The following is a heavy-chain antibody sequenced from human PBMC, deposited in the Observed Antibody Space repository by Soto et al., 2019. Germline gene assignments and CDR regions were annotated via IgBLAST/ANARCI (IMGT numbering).Heavy chain of an antibody. D-gene: IGHD1-26*01. Sequence: QLQLQESGSGLVKPSQTLSLTCAVSGGSSSSGGYSWSSLRQPPGKGLEWIGYIFPSGSTYYNPSLRSRVNILVDGSKNHFSMELSSVTSADTAVYYCAGDGGSGSTDWYFNVWGRGTLVSVSS. CDR3: AGDGGSGSTDWYFNV. V-gene: IGHV4-30-2*01. J-gene: IGHJ2*01. CDR1: GGSSSSGGYS. CDR2: IFPSGST.